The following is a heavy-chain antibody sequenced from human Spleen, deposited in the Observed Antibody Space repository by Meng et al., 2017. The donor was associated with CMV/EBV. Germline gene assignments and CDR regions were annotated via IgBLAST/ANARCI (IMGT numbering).Heavy chain of an antibody. V-gene: IGHV4-34*01. CDR2: INDSGGT. Sequence: LACAIYDGSVSEYYWSWIRQPPGKGLEWIGEINDSGGTKYNPSLKSRVTISVDTSKKQFSLKVHSVTAADTAMYYCARGSYSPNTDYWGQGTLVTVSS. CDR1: DGSVSEYY. D-gene: IGHD4-11*01. J-gene: IGHJ4*02. CDR3: ARGSYSPNTDY.